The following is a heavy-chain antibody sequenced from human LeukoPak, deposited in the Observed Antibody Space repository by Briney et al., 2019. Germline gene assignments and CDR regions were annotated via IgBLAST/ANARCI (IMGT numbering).Heavy chain of an antibody. V-gene: IGHV3-53*01. CDR3: ARGYYDSSGYYPH. D-gene: IGHD3-22*01. J-gene: IGHJ4*02. CDR1: GFTVSSNY. CDR2: IFSGGST. Sequence: GGSLRLSCAASGFTVSSNYMAWVRQAPGKGLDWVSVIFSGGSTYYADSVKGRFTISRDNSKNTLYLQMNSLRAEDTAVYYCARGYYDSSGYYPHWGQGTLVTVSS.